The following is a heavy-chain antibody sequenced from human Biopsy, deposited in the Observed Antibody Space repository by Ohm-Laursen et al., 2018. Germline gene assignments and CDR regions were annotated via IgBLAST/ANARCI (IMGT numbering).Heavy chain of an antibody. CDR3: ARDETGSSVFGPYYYGMDV. V-gene: IGHV1-46*01. D-gene: IGHD3-9*01. CDR1: GYSFTKYY. J-gene: IGHJ6*02. Sequence: SSVKVSCKVSGYSFTKYYINWVRQAPGQGLEWMGIINPTGGTTSYAEKFQGRVTLTRDTSTGTVYLELNSLIYEDTALYYCARDETGSSVFGPYYYGMDVWGQGITVTVSS. CDR2: INPTGGTT.